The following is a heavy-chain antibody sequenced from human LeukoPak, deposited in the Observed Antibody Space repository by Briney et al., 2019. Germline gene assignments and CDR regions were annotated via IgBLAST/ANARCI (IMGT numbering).Heavy chain of an antibody. J-gene: IGHJ6*03. D-gene: IGHD2-2*02. V-gene: IGHV1-69*01. CDR2: IIPIFGTA. CDR1: GGTFSSYA. CDR3: ARATRADIVVVPAAIEAYYYNYMDV. Sequence: GSSVKVSCKASGGTFSSYAISWVRQAPGQGLEWMGGIIPIFGTANYAQKFQGRVTITADESTSTAYMELSSLRSEDTAVYYCARATRADIVVVPAAIEAYYYNYMDVWGKGTTVTVSS.